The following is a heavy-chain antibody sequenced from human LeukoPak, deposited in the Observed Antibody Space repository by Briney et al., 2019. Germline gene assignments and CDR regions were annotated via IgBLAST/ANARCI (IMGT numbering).Heavy chain of an antibody. CDR3: ARTAVGTETDYFDF. D-gene: IGHD4-23*01. Sequence: GGSLRLSCAASGFTVSSNYMSWVRQAPGKELEWVSIIYSAGSTYYADSVQGRFTISRDNSKNTLYLQINSLRAEDTALYYCARTAVGTETDYFDFWGQGTLVTVSS. CDR1: GFTVSSNY. CDR2: IYSAGST. V-gene: IGHV3-53*01. J-gene: IGHJ4*02.